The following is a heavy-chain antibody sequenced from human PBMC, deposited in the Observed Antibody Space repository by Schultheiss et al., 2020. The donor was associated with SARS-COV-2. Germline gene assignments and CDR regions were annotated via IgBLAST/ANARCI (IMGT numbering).Heavy chain of an antibody. CDR2: INPNSGGT. J-gene: IGHJ6*03. V-gene: IGHV1-2*02. Sequence: GESLKISCKASGYTFTGYYMHWVRQAPGQGLEWMGWINPNSGGTNYAQKFQGRVTMTRDTSISTAYMELSRLRSDDTAVYYCARVVGTYYYYMDVWGKGTTVTVSS. CDR1: GYTFTGYY. D-gene: IGHD2-15*01. CDR3: ARVVGTYYYYMDV.